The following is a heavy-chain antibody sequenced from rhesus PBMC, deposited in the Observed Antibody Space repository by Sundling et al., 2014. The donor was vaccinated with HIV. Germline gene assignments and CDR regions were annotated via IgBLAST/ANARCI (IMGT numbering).Heavy chain of an antibody. CDR3: AIRYSWNNAWWF. D-gene: IGHD1-20*01. CDR1: GASISSFW. V-gene: IGHV4-80*01. CDR2: IGIHSGTT. J-gene: IGHJ4*01. Sequence: QVQVQESGPGLVKPSETLSLTCTVSGASISSFWWSWIRQPPGKGLEWIGEIGIHSGTTNYNPSLKSRVTISTDTSNNQFSLNLNSVTAADTAVYYCAIRYSWNNAWWFWGQGVLVTVSS.